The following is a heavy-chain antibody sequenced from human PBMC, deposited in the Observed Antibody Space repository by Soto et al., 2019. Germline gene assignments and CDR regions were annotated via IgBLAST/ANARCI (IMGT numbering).Heavy chain of an antibody. D-gene: IGHD2-2*01. CDR1: GFTFSNYW. Sequence: GGSLRLSCVASGFTFSNYWMSWVRQAPGKGLEWVANIKEDGSDKYYVDSVKGRFTISRDNAKNSLYLQMNSLRAEDTAVYYCARVPYCSSTSCFLLPHDYWGQGTLVTVSS. CDR3: ARVPYCSSTSCFLLPHDY. CDR2: IKEDGSDK. J-gene: IGHJ4*02. V-gene: IGHV3-7*01.